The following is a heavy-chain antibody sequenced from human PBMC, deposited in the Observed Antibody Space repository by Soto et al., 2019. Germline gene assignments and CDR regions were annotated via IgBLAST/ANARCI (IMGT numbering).Heavy chain of an antibody. CDR1: GGSFSGYY. D-gene: IGHD3-22*01. CDR2: INHSGST. J-gene: IGHJ4*02. CDR3: ARDASYYYDSSGYPHYFDY. Sequence: QVQLQQWGAGLLKPSETLSLTCAVYGGSFSGYYWSWIRQPPGKGLEWIGEINHSGSTNYNPSLKSRVPISVDTSKNQFSLKLSSVTAADTAVYYCARDASYYYDSSGYPHYFDYWGQGTLVTVSS. V-gene: IGHV4-34*01.